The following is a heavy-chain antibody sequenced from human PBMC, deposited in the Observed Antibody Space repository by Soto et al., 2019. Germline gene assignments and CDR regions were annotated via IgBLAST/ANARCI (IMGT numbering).Heavy chain of an antibody. J-gene: IGHJ3*02. CDR2: ISSSSSTI. Sequence: GSLRLSCAASGFTFSSYSMNWVRQAPGKGLEWVSYISSSSSTIYYADSVKGRFTISRDNAKNSLYLQMNSLRAEDTAVYYCASLLLWFGELGGQDAFDSRGQGTMVTVSS. V-gene: IGHV3-48*01. D-gene: IGHD3-10*01. CDR1: GFTFSSYS. CDR3: ASLLLWFGELGGQDAFDS.